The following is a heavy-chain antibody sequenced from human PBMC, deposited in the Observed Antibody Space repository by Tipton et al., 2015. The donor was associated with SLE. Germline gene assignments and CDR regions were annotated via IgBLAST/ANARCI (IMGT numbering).Heavy chain of an antibody. CDR1: GGSITSGTHY. J-gene: IGHJ4*02. V-gene: IGHV4-61*02. CDR2: IYTSGST. Sequence: TLSLTCTVSGGSITSGTHYWTWIRQPAGKGLEWIGRIYTSGSTDYHPSLKSRVTISLDTSKNQFSLRLNSVTTADTAVYYCATLGNLDYWGQGALVTVSS. CDR3: ATLGNLDY.